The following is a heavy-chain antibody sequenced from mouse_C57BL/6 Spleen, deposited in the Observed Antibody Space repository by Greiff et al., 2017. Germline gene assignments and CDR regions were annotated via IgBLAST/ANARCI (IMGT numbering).Heavy chain of an antibody. Sequence: EVQGVESGGGLVKPGGSLKLSCAASGFTFSSYAMSWVRQTPEKRLEWVATISDGGSYTYYPDNVKGRFTISRDNAKNNRYLQMSHLKAEDTAMYYCATREFAYWGQGTLVTVSA. V-gene: IGHV5-4*01. CDR2: ISDGGSYT. CDR1: GFTFSSYA. J-gene: IGHJ3*01. CDR3: ATREFAY.